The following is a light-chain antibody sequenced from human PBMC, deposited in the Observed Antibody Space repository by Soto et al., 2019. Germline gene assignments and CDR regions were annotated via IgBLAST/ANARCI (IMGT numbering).Light chain of an antibody. CDR3: QEYSKWPLFT. J-gene: IGKJ3*01. Sequence: EIVVTQSPGILSVSPGDRATLSCRASQSVRTNLAWYQQKPGQAPTLLIYAASTRATGIPARFTGSGSGTDFTLTISSLQSEDFAVYYCQEYSKWPLFTFGPGTRVDIK. CDR1: QSVRTN. CDR2: AAS. V-gene: IGKV3-15*01.